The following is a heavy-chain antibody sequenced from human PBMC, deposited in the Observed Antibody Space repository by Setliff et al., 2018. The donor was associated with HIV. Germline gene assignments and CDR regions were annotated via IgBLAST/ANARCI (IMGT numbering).Heavy chain of an antibody. D-gene: IGHD3-10*01. CDR3: GRGEDYGSGTVYMDV. V-gene: IGHV4-39*07. J-gene: IGHJ6*03. Sequence: SETLSLTCTVSGGPITTSSYYWGWVRQPPEKGLEWIGSFYHSGSTYYNPSLKSRVTISVDKSKNQFSLNLNSVTAADSAVYYCGRGEDYGSGTVYMDVWGKGTTVTVSS. CDR1: GGPITTSSYY. CDR2: FYHSGST.